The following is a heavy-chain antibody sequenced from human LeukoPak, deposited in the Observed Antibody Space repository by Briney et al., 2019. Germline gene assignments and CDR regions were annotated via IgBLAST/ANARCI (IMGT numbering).Heavy chain of an antibody. J-gene: IGHJ4*02. CDR3: VKGLYVVYQGFDY. CDR1: GFTFSSYA. Sequence: GGSLRLSCSASGFTFSSYAMHWVRQAAGKGLEYVSAISSNGGSTYYADSVKGRFTISRDNSKNTLYLQMSSLRAEDTAVYYCVKGLYVVYQGFDYWGQGTLVTVSS. D-gene: IGHD2-8*02. V-gene: IGHV3-64D*06. CDR2: ISSNGGST.